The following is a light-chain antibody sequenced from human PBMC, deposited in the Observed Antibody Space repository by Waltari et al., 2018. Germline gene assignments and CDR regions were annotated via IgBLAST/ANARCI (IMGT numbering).Light chain of an antibody. V-gene: IGKV1-39*01. J-gene: IGKJ1*01. CDR3: QQSYSFPRT. CDR1: QTISRS. Sequence: EIQMTQSPSPLPAPVGDRVTITFRASQTISRSLNWYQQKPGKAPNLLIYAASSLQSGVPSSFSGSGSGRDFTLIITSLQAEDLATYYCQQSYSFPRTFGQGTKVEIK. CDR2: AAS.